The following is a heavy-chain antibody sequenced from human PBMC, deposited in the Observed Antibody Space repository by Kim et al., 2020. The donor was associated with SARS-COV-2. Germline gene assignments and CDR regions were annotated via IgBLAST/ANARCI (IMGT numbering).Heavy chain of an antibody. Sequence: GGSLRLSCAASGFTFSSYSMNWVRQAPGKGLEWVSSISSSSSYIYYADSVKGRFTISRDNAKNSLYLQMNSLRAEDTAVYYCARDPDTIFGVVRDYYYGMDVWGQGTTVTVSS. CDR2: ISSSSSYI. D-gene: IGHD3-3*01. CDR1: GFTFSSYS. V-gene: IGHV3-21*01. CDR3: ARDPDTIFGVVRDYYYGMDV. J-gene: IGHJ6*02.